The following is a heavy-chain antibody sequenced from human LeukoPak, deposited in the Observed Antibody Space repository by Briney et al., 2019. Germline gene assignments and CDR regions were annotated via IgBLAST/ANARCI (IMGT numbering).Heavy chain of an antibody. Sequence: PGGSPRLSCAASGFTFSNVWMNWVRQAPGKGLEWVGRIRSKTHGETIDYAAPVRGRFTISRDDSKNTLYLQLNSLKTEDTAVYYCATEVIIAVTGNDYWGQGSLVTVSS. J-gene: IGHJ4*02. D-gene: IGHD6-19*01. CDR3: ATEVIIAVTGNDY. CDR2: IRSKTHGETI. CDR1: GFTFSNVW. V-gene: IGHV3-15*07.